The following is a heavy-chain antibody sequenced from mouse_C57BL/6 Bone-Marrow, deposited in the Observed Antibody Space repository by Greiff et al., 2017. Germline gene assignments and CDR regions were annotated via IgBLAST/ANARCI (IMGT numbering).Heavy chain of an antibody. CDR2: INPYNGDT. CDR3: ARGVYDGSSYGY. D-gene: IGHD1-1*01. J-gene: IGHJ2*01. CDR1: GYSFTGYF. V-gene: IGHV1-20*01. Sequence: VQLQQSGPELVKPGDSVKISCKASGYSFTGYFMNWVMQSHGKSLEWIGRINPYNGDTFYNQKFKGKATLTVDKSSSTAHLELRSLTSEDSAVYYCARGVYDGSSYGYWGQGTTLTVSS.